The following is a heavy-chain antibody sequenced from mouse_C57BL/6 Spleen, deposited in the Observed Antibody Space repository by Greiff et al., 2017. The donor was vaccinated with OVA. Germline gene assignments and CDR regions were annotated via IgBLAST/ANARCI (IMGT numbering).Heavy chain of an antibody. CDR2: IYPRSGNT. Sequence: VKLVESGAELARPGASVKLSCKASGYTFTSYGISWVKQSTGQGLEWIGEIYPRSGNTYYNEKFKGKAPLTADKSSSTAYMELRSLTSEDSAVYFCANYYGSRYYFDYWGQGTTLTVSS. J-gene: IGHJ2*01. CDR3: ANYYGSRYYFDY. CDR1: GYTFTSYG. V-gene: IGHV1-81*01. D-gene: IGHD1-1*01.